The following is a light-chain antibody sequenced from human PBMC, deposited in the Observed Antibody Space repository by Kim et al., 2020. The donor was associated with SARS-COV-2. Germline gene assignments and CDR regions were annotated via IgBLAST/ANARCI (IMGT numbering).Light chain of an antibody. CDR2: GAS. Sequence: LSPGGRATRSCRASQSVSSNLAWYRQRPGQAPWLLIYGASSRATGIPDRFSGSGSGTDFTLTISRLEPEDFAVYYCQQYGSLPFTFGPGTKVDIK. CDR1: QSVSSN. CDR3: QQYGSLPFT. J-gene: IGKJ3*01. V-gene: IGKV3-20*01.